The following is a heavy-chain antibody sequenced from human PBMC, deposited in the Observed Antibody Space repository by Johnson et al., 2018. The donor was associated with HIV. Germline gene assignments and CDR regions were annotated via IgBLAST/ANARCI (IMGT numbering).Heavy chain of an antibody. Sequence: VQLVESGGGLIQPGGSLRLSCAASGFTVSSNYMSWVRQAPGKGLEWVGRIKAKTDGETTDYAAPVKGRFTISRDDSKNSLYLQMNSLKTEDTAVYYCAREPEGWAFDIWGQGTMVTVSS. CDR1: GFTVSSNY. J-gene: IGHJ3*02. CDR2: IKAKTDGETT. CDR3: AREPEGWAFDI. D-gene: IGHD1-26*01. V-gene: IGHV3-15*01.